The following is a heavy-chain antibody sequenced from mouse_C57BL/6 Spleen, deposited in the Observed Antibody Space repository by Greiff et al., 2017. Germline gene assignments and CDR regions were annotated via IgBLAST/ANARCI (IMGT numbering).Heavy chain of an antibody. J-gene: IGHJ4*01. Sequence: VQLQQPGAELVKPGASVKLSCKASGYTFTSYWMHWVKQRPGQGLEWIGMIHPNSGSTNYNEKFKSKATLTVDKSSSTAYMQLSSLTSEDSAVYYCARSPSGYGSSYDAMDYWGQGTSVTVSS. CDR3: ARSPSGYGSSYDAMDY. D-gene: IGHD1-1*01. V-gene: IGHV1-64*01. CDR1: GYTFTSYW. CDR2: IHPNSGST.